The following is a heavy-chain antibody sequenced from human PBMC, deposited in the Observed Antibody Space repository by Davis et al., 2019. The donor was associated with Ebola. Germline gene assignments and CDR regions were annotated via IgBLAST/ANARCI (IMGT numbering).Heavy chain of an antibody. D-gene: IGHD4-17*01. Sequence: GESLKISCAASGFTVSSNYMSWVRQAPGKGLEWVSVIYSGGSTYYADSVKGRFTISRHNSKNTLYLQMNSLRAEDTAVYYCARHDYGDSHFDYWGQGTLVTVSS. CDR1: GFTVSSNY. CDR3: ARHDYGDSHFDY. V-gene: IGHV3-53*04. CDR2: IYSGGST. J-gene: IGHJ4*02.